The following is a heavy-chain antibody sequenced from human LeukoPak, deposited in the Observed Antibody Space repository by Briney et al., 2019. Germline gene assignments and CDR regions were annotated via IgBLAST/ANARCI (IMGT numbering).Heavy chain of an antibody. J-gene: IGHJ4*02. V-gene: IGHV3-21*01. CDR3: ARDGSSSWYEGYYFDY. D-gene: IGHD6-13*01. Sequence: AGGSLRLSCAASGLTFSSYSMNWVRQAPGKGLEWVSSISSSSYIYYADSVKGRFTISRDNAKNSLYLQMNSLRAEDTAVYYCARDGSSSWYEGYYFDYWGQGTLVTVSS. CDR1: GLTFSSYS. CDR2: ISSSSYI.